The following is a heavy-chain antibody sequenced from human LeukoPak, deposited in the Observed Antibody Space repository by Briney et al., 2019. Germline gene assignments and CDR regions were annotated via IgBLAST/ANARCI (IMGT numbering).Heavy chain of an antibody. D-gene: IGHD2-15*01. CDR3: ARSRGYCSGGSCYSYYYYGMDV. CDR1: GYTFTGYY. J-gene: IGHJ6*02. Sequence: ASVKVSCKASGYTFTGYYMHWVRQAPGQGLEWMGWINPNSGGTNYAQKFQGRVTMTRDTSISTAYMELSRLRSDDTAVCYCARSRGYCSGGSCYSYYYYGMDVWDQGTTVTVSS. V-gene: IGHV1-2*02. CDR2: INPNSGGT.